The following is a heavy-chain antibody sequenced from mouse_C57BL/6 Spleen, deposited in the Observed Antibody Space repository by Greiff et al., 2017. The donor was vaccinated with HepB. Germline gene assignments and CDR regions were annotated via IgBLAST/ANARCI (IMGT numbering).Heavy chain of an antibody. J-gene: IGHJ3*01. CDR2: IYPGDGDT. CDR3: ARGAYYGNPFAY. Sequence: QVQLQQSGAELVKPGASVKISCKASGYAFSSYWMNWVKQRPGKGLEWIGQIYPGDGDTNYNGKFKGKATLTADKSSSTAYMQLSSLTSEDSAVYFCARGAYYGNPFAYWGQGTLVTVSA. CDR1: GYAFSSYW. V-gene: IGHV1-80*01. D-gene: IGHD2-10*01.